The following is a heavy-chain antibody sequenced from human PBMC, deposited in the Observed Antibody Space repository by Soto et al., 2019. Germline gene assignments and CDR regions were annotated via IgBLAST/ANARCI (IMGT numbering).Heavy chain of an antibody. D-gene: IGHD5-12*01. CDR3: ARSGYDDGAGYYFDY. V-gene: IGHV4-59*01. Sequence: VTLSLTRTGSGGSISSYYCRWIPEPPGKGLEWIGYIYYSGSTYYNPSLKSRVTISVDTSKNQFSLKLSSVTAADTAVYYCARSGYDDGAGYYFDYWGQGTRATVPS. CDR2: IYYSGST. J-gene: IGHJ4*02. CDR1: GGSISSYY.